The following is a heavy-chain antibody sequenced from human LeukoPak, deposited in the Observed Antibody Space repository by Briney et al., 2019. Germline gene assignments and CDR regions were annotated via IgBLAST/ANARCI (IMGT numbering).Heavy chain of an antibody. D-gene: IGHD6-6*01. J-gene: IGHJ6*03. CDR2: IYTSGST. Sequence: SETLSLTCTVSGGSISSYYWSWIRQPAGKGLEWIGRIYTSGSTNYNPSLKSRVTMSVDTSKNQFSLKLSSVTAADTAVYYCAREVSGSSGYYYYYYYMDVWGKGTTVTASS. CDR1: GGSISSYY. CDR3: AREVSGSSGYYYYYYYMDV. V-gene: IGHV4-4*07.